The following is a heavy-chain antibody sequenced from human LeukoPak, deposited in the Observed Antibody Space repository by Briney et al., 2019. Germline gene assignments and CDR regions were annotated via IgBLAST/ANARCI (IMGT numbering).Heavy chain of an antibody. CDR1: GFTFSTYE. J-gene: IGHJ6*04. Sequence: PGGSLRLSCAGSGFTFSTYEMNWVRQAPGKGLEWVSYIRSSGSTIYYADSVKGRFTISRDNAKNSLYLQMNSLRAEDTAVYYCAELGITMIGGVWGKGTTVTISS. V-gene: IGHV3-48*03. CDR2: IRSSGSTI. CDR3: AELGITMIGGV. D-gene: IGHD3-10*02.